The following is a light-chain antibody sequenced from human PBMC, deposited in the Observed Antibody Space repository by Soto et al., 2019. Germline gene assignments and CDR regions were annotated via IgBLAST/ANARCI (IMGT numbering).Light chain of an antibody. CDR2: DVN. CDR1: SSDVGAYDH. J-gene: IGLJ1*01. V-gene: IGLV2-14*03. CDR3: SSYSTTNILV. Sequence: QSALTQPASVSGSPGQSVTISCTGASSDVGAYDHVSWYQQHPGRAPKLILYDVNNRPSGVSNHFSGSKSGNTASLVISGLQANDEADYYCSSYSTTNILVFGSGTKVTVL.